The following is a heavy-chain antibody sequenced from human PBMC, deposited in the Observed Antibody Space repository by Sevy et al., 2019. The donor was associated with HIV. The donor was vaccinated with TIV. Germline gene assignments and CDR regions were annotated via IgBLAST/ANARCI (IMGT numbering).Heavy chain of an antibody. V-gene: IGHV3-7*01. D-gene: IGHD1-26*01. CDR2: IYQDGTEK. J-gene: IGHJ6*02. CDR3: AREGSYDDYRFPYYYGLDV. CDR1: GFTFSAYW. Sequence: GGSLRLSCAASGFTFSAYWMSWVRQAPGKGLEWVANIYQDGTEKYYVDSVNGRFTISRDNAKNSFYLQMNSLSAEDTAVYYSAREGSYDDYRFPYYYGLDVWGQGTTVTVSS.